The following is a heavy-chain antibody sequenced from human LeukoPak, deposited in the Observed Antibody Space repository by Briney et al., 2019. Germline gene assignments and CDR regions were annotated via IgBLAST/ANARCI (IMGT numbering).Heavy chain of an antibody. J-gene: IGHJ4*02. CDR1: GGSISSYY. D-gene: IGHD3-10*01. CDR3: ARDTFYYGFDY. Sequence: KPSETLSLTSTVSGGSISSYYWSWLRQPPGEGLEWMGYIFYSGSTNDNPSLKSRVTISVDTSNNQFSLKLSSVTAADTAVYYCARDTFYYGFDYWGQGTLVTVSS. CDR2: IFYSGST. V-gene: IGHV4-59*08.